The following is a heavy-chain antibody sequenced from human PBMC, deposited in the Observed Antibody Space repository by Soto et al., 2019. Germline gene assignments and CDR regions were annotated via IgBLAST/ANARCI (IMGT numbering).Heavy chain of an antibody. CDR1: GYTFTSYD. CDR3: ARERRGMDV. J-gene: IGHJ6*01. Sequence: QVQLVQSGAEVKKPGASVKVSCKASGYTFTSYDINWVRQATGQGLEWMGWMNPNSGNTGYVQKFQGRVTMTRNSSISTAYMEMRSLRSEDTAGYFCARERRGMDVWGQGTTVTVSS. V-gene: IGHV1-8*01. CDR2: MNPNSGNT.